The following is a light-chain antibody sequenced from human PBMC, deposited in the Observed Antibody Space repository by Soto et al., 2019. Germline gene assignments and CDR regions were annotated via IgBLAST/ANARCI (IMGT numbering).Light chain of an antibody. CDR2: DVS. J-gene: IGLJ1*01. CDR1: SSDFGGYNY. Sequence: QSVLTQPASVSGSPGQSITISCTGTSSDFGGYNYVSWYQHHPGKAPKRMIHDVSNRPSGVSNRFSGSKSGNTASLTISGLQAEDGADYYCSSYIPNNSTYVFGTGTKVTVL. CDR3: SSYIPNNSTYV. V-gene: IGLV2-14*03.